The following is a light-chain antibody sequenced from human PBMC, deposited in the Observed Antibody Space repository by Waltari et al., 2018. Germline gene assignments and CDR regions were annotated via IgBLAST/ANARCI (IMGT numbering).Light chain of an antibody. CDR3: QQYNSYQS. J-gene: IGKJ2*03. Sequence: DIQMTQSPSTLSASVGDRVTITCRASQSISSSLAWYQQKPGKAPKLLVYKASSLESGVPSRFSGSGSGTEFTLTISSLQPDDFATYYCQQYNSYQSFGQGTKLEIK. CDR2: KAS. CDR1: QSISSS. V-gene: IGKV1-5*03.